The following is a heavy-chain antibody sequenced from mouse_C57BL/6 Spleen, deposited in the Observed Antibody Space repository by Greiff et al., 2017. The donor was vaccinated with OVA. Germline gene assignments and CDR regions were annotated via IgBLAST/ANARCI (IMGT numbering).Heavy chain of an antibody. D-gene: IGHD2-3*01. J-gene: IGHJ3*01. CDR3: ARDDYYWFAY. CDR1: GYTFTSYT. Sequence: QVQLKESGAELARPGASVKMSCKASGYTFTSYTMHWVKQRPGQGLEWIGYINPSSGYTKYNQKFKDKATLTADKSSSTAYMQLSSLTSEDSAVYYCARDDYYWFAYWGQGTLVTVSA. V-gene: IGHV1-4*01. CDR2: INPSSGYT.